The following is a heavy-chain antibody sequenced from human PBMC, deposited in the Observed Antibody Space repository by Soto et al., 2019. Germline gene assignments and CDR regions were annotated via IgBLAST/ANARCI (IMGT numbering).Heavy chain of an antibody. V-gene: IGHV4-34*01. CDR3: PRVLQVNVDTAMVAGQPRRYYFEY. D-gene: IGHD5-18*01. CDR1: VGSFSGYY. CDR2: INHSGSA. J-gene: IGHJ4*02. Sequence: SETLSLTCAVYVGSFSGYYWSLIRQPPGKGLEWIGEINHSGSANYNPSLKSRVTISVDTPKNQFSLKLSSVTAAHTAVYYCPRVLQVNVDTAMVAGQPRRYYFEYWGQGTMVTVS.